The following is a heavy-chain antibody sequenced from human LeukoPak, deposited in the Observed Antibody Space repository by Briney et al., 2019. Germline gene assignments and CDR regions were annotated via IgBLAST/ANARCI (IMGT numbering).Heavy chain of an antibody. CDR1: GGSISSYY. V-gene: IGHV4-59*01. CDR2: IYYSGST. Sequence: SETLSLTCTVSGGSISSYYWSWIRQPPGKGLEWIGYIYYSGSTNYTPSLKSRVTISVDTSKNQFSLKLSSVAAADTAVYYCARLEYSSDWPVYWGQGTLVTVSS. D-gene: IGHD6-19*01. CDR3: ARLEYSSDWPVY. J-gene: IGHJ4*02.